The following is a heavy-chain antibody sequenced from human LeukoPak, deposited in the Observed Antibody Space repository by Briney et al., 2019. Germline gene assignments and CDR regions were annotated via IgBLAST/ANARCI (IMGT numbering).Heavy chain of an antibody. CDR3: ARDLRVAARPRAFDI. CDR1: GGSISSGGYY. CDR2: IYCSGST. J-gene: IGHJ3*02. D-gene: IGHD6-6*01. V-gene: IGHV4-31*03. Sequence: SETLSLTCTVSGGSISSGGYYWSWIRQHPGKGLEWIGYIYCSGSTYYNPSLKSRVTISVDTSKNQFSLKLSSVTAADTAVYYCARDLRVAARPRAFDIWGQGTMVTVSS.